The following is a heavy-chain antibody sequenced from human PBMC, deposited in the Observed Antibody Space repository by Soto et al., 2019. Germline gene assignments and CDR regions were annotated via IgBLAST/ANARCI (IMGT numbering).Heavy chain of an antibody. D-gene: IGHD2-15*01. CDR2: IYSGGTT. Sequence: GGSLRLSCAASGFTVSSSYMSWVRQAPGKGLEWVSVIYSGGTTYYADSVKGRFTISRDNSKNTVYLQMNSLGAEDTAVYYCARVGCSGGTCFDYWGRGTLVTVSS. CDR1: GFTVSSSY. J-gene: IGHJ4*02. CDR3: ARVGCSGGTCFDY. V-gene: IGHV3-66*01.